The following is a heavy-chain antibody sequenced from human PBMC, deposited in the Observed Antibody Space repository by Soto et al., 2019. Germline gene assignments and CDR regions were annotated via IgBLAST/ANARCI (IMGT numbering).Heavy chain of an antibody. CDR3: GIGYGPPGN. J-gene: IGHJ4*02. Sequence: QVQLQESGPGLVKPSETLSLTCTVSGGSVSSRSYYWTSIRQPPGTGLEWIGCISYNGNTNYNPSLKSRVTVSVDTAKHLFFPDLSPVTAADTALSYGGIGYGPPGNWGQGTLGALSS. CDR1: GGSVSSRSYY. CDR2: ISYNGNT. V-gene: IGHV4-61*01. D-gene: IGHD2-15*01.